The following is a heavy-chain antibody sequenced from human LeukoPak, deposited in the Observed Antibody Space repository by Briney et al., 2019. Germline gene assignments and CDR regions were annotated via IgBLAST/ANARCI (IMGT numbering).Heavy chain of an antibody. CDR1: GGTFSSYA. Sequence: SVRVSCKASGGTFSSYAISWVRQAPGQGLEWMGRIIPILGIANYAQKFQGRVTITADKSTSTAYMELSSLRSEDTAVYYCAVGLLWFGELLWGNWFDPWGQGTLVTVSS. CDR2: IIPILGIA. CDR3: AVGLLWFGELLWGNWFDP. V-gene: IGHV1-69*04. J-gene: IGHJ5*02. D-gene: IGHD3-10*01.